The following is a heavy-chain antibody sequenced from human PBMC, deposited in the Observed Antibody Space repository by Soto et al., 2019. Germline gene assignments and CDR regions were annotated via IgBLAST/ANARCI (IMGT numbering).Heavy chain of an antibody. V-gene: IGHV4-34*01. Sequence: SKTLSLTCAVYGGSFSGYYWSWIRQPPGKGLEWIGEINHSGSTNYNPSLKSRVTISVDTSKNQFSLKLSSVTAADTAVYYCVRQYHFYFDYWGLGILVTVSS. J-gene: IGHJ4*02. CDR1: GGSFSGYY. CDR3: VRQYHFYFDY. CDR2: INHSGST.